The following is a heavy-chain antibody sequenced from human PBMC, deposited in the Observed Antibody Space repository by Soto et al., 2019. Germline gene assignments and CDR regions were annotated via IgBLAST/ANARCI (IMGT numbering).Heavy chain of an antibody. Sequence: EVQLVESGGDLVQPGRYLRLSCAASGFTFDNYAMHWVRQVPGKAPEWVSGISWNGGTTGYVDSVKGRFTISRDSARNSLYMQMNSLSPEDTALYYCAKDVRDLWWGGGYFENWGQGTPVTVSS. V-gene: IGHV3-9*01. CDR2: ISWNGGTT. CDR1: GFTFDNYA. D-gene: IGHD2-8*01. CDR3: AKDVRDLWWGGGYFEN. J-gene: IGHJ4*02.